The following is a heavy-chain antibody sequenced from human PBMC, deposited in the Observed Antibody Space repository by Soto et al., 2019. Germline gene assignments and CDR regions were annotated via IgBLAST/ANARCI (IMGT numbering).Heavy chain of an antibody. V-gene: IGHV1-2*04. CDR2: ISAYNGNT. Sequence: ASVKVSCKASGGTFTNYAFSWVRQAPGQGLEWMGWISAYNGNTNYAQKFQGWVTMTRDTSISTAYMELSRLRSDDTAVYYCARGAIVGATYYYYGMDVWGQGTTVTVSS. CDR1: GGTFTNYA. CDR3: ARGAIVGATYYYYGMDV. J-gene: IGHJ6*02. D-gene: IGHD1-26*01.